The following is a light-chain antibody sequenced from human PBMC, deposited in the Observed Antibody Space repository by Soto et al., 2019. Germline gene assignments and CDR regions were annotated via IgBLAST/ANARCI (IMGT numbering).Light chain of an antibody. V-gene: IGKV2-24*01. CDR2: MIS. Sequence: DIVMTQTPLSSPVTLGQPASISCTSSQSLVHSDGNTYLSWLQQRPGQPPRLLIHMISKRLAGVPDRFSGSGAGTKFTLKISRVEPEDVGIYYCLQVTHFPWAFGQGTKVEAK. CDR1: QSLVHSDGNTY. J-gene: IGKJ1*01. CDR3: LQVTHFPWA.